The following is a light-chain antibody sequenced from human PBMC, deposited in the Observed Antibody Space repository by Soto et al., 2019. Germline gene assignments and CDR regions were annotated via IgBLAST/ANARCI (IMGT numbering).Light chain of an antibody. V-gene: IGKV3-20*01. J-gene: IGKJ5*01. CDR1: QSVSSSY. Sequence: EIVLTQSPGTLSLSPGERATLSCRASQSVSSSYLAWYQQKPGPAPRILIYGASSRATGIPDRFSGSGSGTDFTLTISRLEPEDVAVYYCQQYGSSPPITFGQGTLLEIK. CDR2: GAS. CDR3: QQYGSSPPIT.